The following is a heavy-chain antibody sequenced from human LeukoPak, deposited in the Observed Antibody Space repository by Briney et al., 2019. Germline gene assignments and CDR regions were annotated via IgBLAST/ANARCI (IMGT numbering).Heavy chain of an antibody. CDR1: GGSISSYY. V-gene: IGHV4-59*12. CDR2: IYYSGST. CDR3: ARDGEYSSSSVLFDY. Sequence: SETLSLTCTVSGGSISSYYWSWIRQPPGKGLEWIGYIYYSGSTNYNPSLKSRVTMSVDTSKNQFSLKLTSVTAADTAVYYCARDGEYSSSSVLFDYWGQGTLVTVSS. J-gene: IGHJ4*02. D-gene: IGHD6-6*01.